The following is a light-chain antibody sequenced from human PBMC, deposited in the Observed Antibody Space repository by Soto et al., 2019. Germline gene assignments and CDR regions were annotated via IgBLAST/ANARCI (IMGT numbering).Light chain of an antibody. V-gene: IGKV3-15*01. CDR3: QQYNNWPRT. Sequence: EIVLTQSPGTLSVSPGERATLSCRASQSVSSNLAWYQQKPGQAPRLLIYGASTRATGIPARFSGSGSGTEFTLTISSLQSEDFAVYYCQQYNNWPRTFGQGTKVAIK. J-gene: IGKJ1*01. CDR1: QSVSSN. CDR2: GAS.